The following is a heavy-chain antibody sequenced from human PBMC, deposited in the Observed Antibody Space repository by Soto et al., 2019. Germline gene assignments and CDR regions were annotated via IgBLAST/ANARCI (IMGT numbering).Heavy chain of an antibody. CDR2: INPSGGST. CDR3: ARDLRRPESESYYGMDV. J-gene: IGHJ6*02. Sequence: QVQLVQSGAEVKKPGASVKVSCKASGYTFTSYYMHWVRQATGQGLEWMGIINPSGGSTSYAQKCKGRVTMTRDTSTSTVYMELSSLRSEDTAVYYCARDLRRPESESYYGMDVWGQGTTVTVSS. CDR1: GYTFTSYY. V-gene: IGHV1-46*01.